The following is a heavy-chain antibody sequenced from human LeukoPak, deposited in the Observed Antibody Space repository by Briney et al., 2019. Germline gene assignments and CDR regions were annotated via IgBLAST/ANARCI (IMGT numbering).Heavy chain of an antibody. CDR3: ASGTASGFSVY. CDR1: GFTFSSYA. J-gene: IGHJ4*02. Sequence: PGGSLRLSCAASGFTFSSYAMSWVRQAPGKGLEWVSSISYSSSYIYYADSAKGRFTISRDNAKNSLYLQMGSLRAEDTAVYYCASGTASGFSVYWGQGTLITVSS. CDR2: ISYSSSYI. V-gene: IGHV3-21*01. D-gene: IGHD5/OR15-5a*01.